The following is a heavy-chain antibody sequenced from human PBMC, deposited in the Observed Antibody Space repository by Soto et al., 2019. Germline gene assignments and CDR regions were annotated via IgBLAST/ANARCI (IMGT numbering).Heavy chain of an antibody. CDR1: DGSISSGGYY. CDR3: ARGGDYEGFDY. V-gene: IGHV4-31*01. D-gene: IGHD4-17*01. J-gene: IGHJ4*02. Sequence: QVQLQESGPGLVKPSQTLSLTCTVSDGSISSGGYYWSWIRQHPGKGLEWIGNIYYSGYTYYNPSLKSQVTISVDTSKNQFSLKLSSVTAADTAVYYCARGGDYEGFDYWGQGTLVTVSS. CDR2: IYYSGYT.